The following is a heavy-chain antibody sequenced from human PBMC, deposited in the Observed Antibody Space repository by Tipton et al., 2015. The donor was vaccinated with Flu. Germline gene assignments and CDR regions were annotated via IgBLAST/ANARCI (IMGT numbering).Heavy chain of an antibody. V-gene: IGHV4-39*07. CDR2: IYYTGYR. CDR3: AKVKFGWVES. D-gene: IGHD3-16*01. Sequence: LRLSCSVSGGPITSSSYYWGWIRQPPGRPLEWVGSIYYTGYRYDNPSLKSRLAMSIDTSQSQFSLRLSSMTAADTAAYYCAKVKFGWVESWAQGTLVTGS. J-gene: IGHJ5*01. CDR1: GGPITSSSYY.